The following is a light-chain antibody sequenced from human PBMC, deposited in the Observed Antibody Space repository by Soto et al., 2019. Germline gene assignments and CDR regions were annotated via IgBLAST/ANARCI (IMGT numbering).Light chain of an antibody. Sequence: EIVLTQSPCTLSLSAGERATLICRASHSFTTSQLAWYQQRPGQAPRVLIFGASRRASGIPDRFSGSGSGTDFTLTISRLEPEDSAVYYCQQDASSPRTFGRGTKVDIK. J-gene: IGKJ1*01. CDR3: QQDASSPRT. CDR1: HSFTTSQ. CDR2: GAS. V-gene: IGKV3-20*01.